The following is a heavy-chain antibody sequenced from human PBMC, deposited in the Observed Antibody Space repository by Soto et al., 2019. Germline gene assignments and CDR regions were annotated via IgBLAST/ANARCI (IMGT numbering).Heavy chain of an antibody. CDR1: GYTLSELS. Sequence: ASVKVSCKVSGYTLSELSIHWVRQAPGIGLEWMGSFDPEDGETIYVQKFLGRVTLTEDTSTDTAYLELRSLRSKDTAVYYCTTGGVGNLGLYGMVVWGQGTTVAVSS. CDR3: TTGGVGNLGLYGMVV. D-gene: IGHD1-26*01. V-gene: IGHV1-24*01. CDR2: FDPEDGET. J-gene: IGHJ6*02.